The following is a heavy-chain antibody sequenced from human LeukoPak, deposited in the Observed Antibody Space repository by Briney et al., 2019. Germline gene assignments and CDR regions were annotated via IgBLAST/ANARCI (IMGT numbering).Heavy chain of an antibody. CDR1: GGSISSSNYY. Sequence: SETLSLTCTVSGGSISSSNYYWGWIRQPPGKGLEWIGNMYYSGSTNYNPSLKSRVTISVATSKNQFSLKLSSVTAADTAVYYCARYSSGWPYYFDYWGQGTLVTVSS. D-gene: IGHD6-19*01. J-gene: IGHJ4*02. V-gene: IGHV4-39*07. CDR2: MYYSGST. CDR3: ARYSSGWPYYFDY.